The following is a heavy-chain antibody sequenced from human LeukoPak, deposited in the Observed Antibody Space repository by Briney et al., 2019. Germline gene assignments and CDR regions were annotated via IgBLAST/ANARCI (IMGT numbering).Heavy chain of an antibody. CDR3: ARHLVYCSGGSCYSGFDY. CDR2: IYYSGST. CDR1: GGSISSYY. Sequence: SETLSLTCTVSGGSISSYYWSCIRQPPGKGLEWIGYIYYSGSTNYNPSLKSRVTISVDTSKNQFSLKLSSVTAADTAVYYCARHLVYCSGGSCYSGFDYWGQGTLVTVSS. J-gene: IGHJ4*02. V-gene: IGHV4-59*08. D-gene: IGHD2-15*01.